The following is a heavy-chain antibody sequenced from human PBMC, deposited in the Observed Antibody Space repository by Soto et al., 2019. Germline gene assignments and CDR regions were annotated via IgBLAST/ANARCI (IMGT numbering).Heavy chain of an antibody. CDR2: IYYSGST. D-gene: IGHD1-1*01. V-gene: IGHV4-59*01. CDR3: ARYKDDRHRIPEKDAFDI. J-gene: IGHJ3*02. CDR1: GGSISSYY. Sequence: PSETLSLTCTVSGGSISSYYWSWIRQPPGKGLEWIGYIYYSGSTNYNPSLKSRVTISVDTSKNQFSLKLSSVTAADTAVYYCARYKDDRHRIPEKDAFDIWGQGTMVTVSS.